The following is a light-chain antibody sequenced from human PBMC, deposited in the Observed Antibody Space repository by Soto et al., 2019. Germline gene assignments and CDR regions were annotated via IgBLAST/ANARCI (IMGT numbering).Light chain of an antibody. CDR3: SSYAGSNTPVL. V-gene: IGLV2-8*01. Sequence: QSALTQPPSASGSPGQSVTISCTGTSSDVGGYNYVSWYQQHPGKAPKLMIYEVSKRPSGVPDRFSGSKSGNTASLTVSGLQAEDEADYYCSSYAGSNTPVLFGGGTEVTVL. J-gene: IGLJ2*01. CDR1: SSDVGGYNY. CDR2: EVS.